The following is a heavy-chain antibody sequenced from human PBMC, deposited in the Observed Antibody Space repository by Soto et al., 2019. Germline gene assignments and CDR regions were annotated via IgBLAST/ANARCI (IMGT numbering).Heavy chain of an antibody. CDR2: IKQDGSEK. V-gene: IGHV3-7*05. CDR3: TRDDHYSSQD. D-gene: IGHD6-13*01. Sequence: GVSLRLSCAASGFTFSRYWMTWVRQAPGKGLEWVANIKQDGSEKYYVDSVKGRFTISRDNAENSLYLQMNSLTVEDTAVYYCTRDDHYSSQDWGQGTLVTVSS. J-gene: IGHJ4*02. CDR1: GFTFSRYW.